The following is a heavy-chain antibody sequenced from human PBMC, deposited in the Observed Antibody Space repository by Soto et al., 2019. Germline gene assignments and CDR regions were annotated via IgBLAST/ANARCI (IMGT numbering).Heavy chain of an antibody. Sequence: PGESLKISCKGSGYSFTSYWIGWVRQMPGKGLEWMGIIYPGDSDTRYSPSFQGQVTISADKSISTAYLQWSSLKASDTAMYYCAILRGVEVTHMAYYFDYWGQGTLVTVSS. D-gene: IGHD2-21*02. CDR2: IYPGDSDT. CDR3: AILRGVEVTHMAYYFDY. V-gene: IGHV5-51*01. J-gene: IGHJ4*02. CDR1: GYSFTSYW.